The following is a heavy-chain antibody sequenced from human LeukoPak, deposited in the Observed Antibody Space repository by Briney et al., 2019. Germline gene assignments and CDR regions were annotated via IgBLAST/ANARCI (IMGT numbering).Heavy chain of an antibody. CDR3: AKGVTTGLWDYYYYMDV. CDR1: GFTFSSYG. V-gene: IGHV3-23*01. CDR2: ISGSGGST. D-gene: IGHD4-17*01. J-gene: IGHJ6*03. Sequence: GGSLRLSCAASGFTFSSYGMTWVRQAPGKGLEWASVISGSGGSTNYADSVKGRFTISRDNSKNTLYLQMNSLRAEDTAVYYCAKGVTTGLWDYYYYMDVWGKGTTVTISS.